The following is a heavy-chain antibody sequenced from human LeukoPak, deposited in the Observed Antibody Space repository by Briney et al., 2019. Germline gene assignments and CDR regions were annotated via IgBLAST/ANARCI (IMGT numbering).Heavy chain of an antibody. J-gene: IGHJ5*02. CDR2: IYFSGST. CDR3: AREAGAPSWFDP. CDR1: GGSISTYF. Sequence: SETLSLTCTVSGGSISTYFWSWIRQPPGKGLEWMGYIYFSGSTNYNPPLKSRVTISVDTSKNQFSLKLTSLTAADTAVYYCAREAGAPSWFDPWGQGTLVTVSS. V-gene: IGHV4-59*01. D-gene: IGHD3-10*01.